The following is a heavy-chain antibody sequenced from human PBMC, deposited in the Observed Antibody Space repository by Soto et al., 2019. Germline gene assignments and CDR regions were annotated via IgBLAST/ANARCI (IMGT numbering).Heavy chain of an antibody. D-gene: IGHD3-10*01. V-gene: IGHV3-23*01. CDR3: AKRMVRGVIINGFDY. J-gene: IGHJ4*02. CDR2: ISGSGGST. CDR1: GFTFSSYA. Sequence: PGGSLRLSCAASGFTFSSYAISWVRQAPGKGLEWVSAISGSGGSTYYADSVKGRFTISRDNSKNTLYLQMNSLRAEDTAVYYCAKRMVRGVIINGFDYWGQGTLVTVSS.